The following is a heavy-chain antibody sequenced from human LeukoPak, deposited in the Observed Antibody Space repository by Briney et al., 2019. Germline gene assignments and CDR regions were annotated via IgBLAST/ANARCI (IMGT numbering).Heavy chain of an antibody. D-gene: IGHD5-12*01. CDR3: ATRDSGYELYVPWYYYYMDV. CDR2: ISGSGGST. Sequence: GGSLRLSCAASGFTFSSYGMSWVRQAPGKGLEWVSAISGSGGSTYYADSVKGRFTISRDNSKNTLYLQMNSLRAEDTAVYYCATRDSGYELYVPWYYYYMDVWGKGTTVTVSS. J-gene: IGHJ6*03. CDR1: GFTFSSYG. V-gene: IGHV3-23*01.